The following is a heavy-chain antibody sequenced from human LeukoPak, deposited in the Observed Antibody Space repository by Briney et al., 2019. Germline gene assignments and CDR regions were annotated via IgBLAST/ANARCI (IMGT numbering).Heavy chain of an antibody. J-gene: IGHJ4*02. V-gene: IGHV6-1*01. CDR3: AKSGGYGLIDY. CDR1: GDNVSTNSVA. Sequence: SQTLSLTCAISGDNVSTNSVAWNWIRQSPSRGLEWLGRTSYRSKWYNDYAVSVKSRITITPDTSKNQFSLQLNSVTAADTAMYYCAKSGGYGLIDYWGQGTRVTVSS. D-gene: IGHD1-26*01. CDR2: TSYRSKWYN.